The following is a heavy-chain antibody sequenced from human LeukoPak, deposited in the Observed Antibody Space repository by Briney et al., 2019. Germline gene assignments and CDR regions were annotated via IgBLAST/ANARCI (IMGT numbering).Heavy chain of an antibody. V-gene: IGHV3-53*01. J-gene: IGHJ6*03. CDR2: IYSGGST. Sequence: GGSLRLSRAASGFTVSSNYMSWVRQAPGKGLEWVSVIYSGGSTYYADSVKGRFTISRDNPKNTLYLQMNSLRAEDTAVYYCAKRGAGAGSYYYMDVWGKGTTVTVSS. CDR1: GFTVSSNY. D-gene: IGHD3-10*01. CDR3: AKRGAGAGSYYYMDV.